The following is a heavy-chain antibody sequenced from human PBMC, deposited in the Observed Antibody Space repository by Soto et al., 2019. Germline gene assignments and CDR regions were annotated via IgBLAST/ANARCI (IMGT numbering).Heavy chain of an antibody. CDR1: GYSFTSYD. Sequence: QVQLVQSGAEVKKPGASVKVSCRASGYSFTSYDINWVRQATGQGLEWMDWMDPKTGNTDYGQKFQGRVTMTRNTFISTAYMELSSLTSEDTAVYYCARGRGWRDYWGQGTLVTVSS. CDR3: ARGRGWRDY. CDR2: MDPKTGNT. V-gene: IGHV1-8*01. J-gene: IGHJ4*02. D-gene: IGHD6-19*01.